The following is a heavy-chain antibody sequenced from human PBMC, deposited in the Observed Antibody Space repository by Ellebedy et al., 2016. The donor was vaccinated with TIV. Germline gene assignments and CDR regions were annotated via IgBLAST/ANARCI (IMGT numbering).Heavy chain of an antibody. D-gene: IGHD4-17*01. CDR3: ATTRRLIYGDSFSGDFQH. CDR1: GYTLTELS. J-gene: IGHJ1*01. CDR2: FDPEDGET. V-gene: IGHV1-24*01. Sequence: AASVKVSCMVSGYTLTELSIHWVRQAPGKGLEWMGGFDPEDGETIYAQKFQGRVTMTEDTSTDTAYMELSSLRSEDTAVYYCATTRRLIYGDSFSGDFQHWGQGTLVTVSS.